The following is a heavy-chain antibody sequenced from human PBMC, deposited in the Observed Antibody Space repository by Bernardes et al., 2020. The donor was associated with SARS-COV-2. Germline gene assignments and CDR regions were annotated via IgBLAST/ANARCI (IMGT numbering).Heavy chain of an antibody. D-gene: IGHD3-10*01. CDR2: ISTTSSYI. J-gene: IGHJ3*02. Sequence: GGSLRLSCAASGFSFSSYAMNWVRQAPGKGLEWVASISTTSSYIFLEDSVMGRFTISRDNAKNSLYLQMHSLRPEDTAVYYCASVKHSGRGYDAFHIWGQGTMVTVSS. CDR3: ASVKHSGRGYDAFHI. CDR1: GFSFSSYA. V-gene: IGHV3-21*01.